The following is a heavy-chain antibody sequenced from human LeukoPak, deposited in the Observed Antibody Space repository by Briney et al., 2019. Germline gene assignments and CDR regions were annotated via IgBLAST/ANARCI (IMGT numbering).Heavy chain of an antibody. V-gene: IGHV4-4*07. CDR1: GGSISSYY. J-gene: IGHJ4*02. Sequence: PSETLSLTCTVSGGSISSYYWGWIRQPAGKGLEWIGRIYTSGSTNYNPSLKSRVTMSVDTSKNQFSLKLSSVTAADTAVYYCARGGYCTGGVCYLDSWGQGTLVTVSS. CDR3: ARGGYCTGGVCYLDS. D-gene: IGHD2-8*02. CDR2: IYTSGST.